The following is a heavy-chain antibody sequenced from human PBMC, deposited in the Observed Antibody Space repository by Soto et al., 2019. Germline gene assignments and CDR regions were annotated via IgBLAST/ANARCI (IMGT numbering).Heavy chain of an antibody. CDR2: ISAYNGNT. V-gene: IGHV1-18*01. Sequence: ASVKVSCKASGYTFTSYGISWVRQAPGQGLEWMGWISAYNGNTNYAQKLQGRVTMTTDTSTSTAYMELRSLRSDDTAVYYCARVGSGDYLVYYYYGMDVWGQGTTVTVSS. D-gene: IGHD4-17*01. CDR1: GYTFTSYG. J-gene: IGHJ6*02. CDR3: ARVGSGDYLVYYYYGMDV.